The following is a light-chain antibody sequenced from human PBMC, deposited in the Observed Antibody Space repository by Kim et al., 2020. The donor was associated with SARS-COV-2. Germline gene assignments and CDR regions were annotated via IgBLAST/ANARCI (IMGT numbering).Light chain of an antibody. CDR3: QQRSNWPPALT. V-gene: IGKV3-11*01. CDR2: DAS. CDR1: QSVSSY. J-gene: IGKJ4*01. Sequence: PGERPTLSCRASQSVSSYLAWYQQKPGQAPRPLIYDASNRATGIPARFSGSGSGTDFTLTISSLEPEDCAVYYCQQRSNWPPALTFGGGTKVDIK.